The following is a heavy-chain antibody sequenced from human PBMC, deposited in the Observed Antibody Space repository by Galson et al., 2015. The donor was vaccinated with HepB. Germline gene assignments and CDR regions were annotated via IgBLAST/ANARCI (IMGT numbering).Heavy chain of an antibody. V-gene: IGHV3-23*01. J-gene: IGHJ6*02. D-gene: IGHD3-16*01. Sequence: SLRLSCAASGFTFSTYAMSWVRQAPGKGLERVSGIGLSDDNTYYADSVKGRFTISRDNSKNTLYLQMNSLRAEDTAVYYCARDVPSSFWGSYKYYYYGMNVWGQGTTVTVSS. CDR1: GFTFSTYA. CDR3: ARDVPSSFWGSYKYYYYGMNV. CDR2: IGLSDDNT.